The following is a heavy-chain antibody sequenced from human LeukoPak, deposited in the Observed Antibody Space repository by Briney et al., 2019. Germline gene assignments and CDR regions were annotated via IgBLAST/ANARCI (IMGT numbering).Heavy chain of an antibody. Sequence: GGSLRLSCAASGFTFSSYEMNWVRQAPGKGLEWVSYISSSGSTIYYADSVKGRFTISRDNAKNSLYLQMNSLRADDTAVYYCARELDSSSYYDYWGQGTLVTVSS. D-gene: IGHD6-13*01. CDR3: ARELDSSSYYDY. V-gene: IGHV3-48*03. CDR2: ISSSGSTI. CDR1: GFTFSSYE. J-gene: IGHJ4*02.